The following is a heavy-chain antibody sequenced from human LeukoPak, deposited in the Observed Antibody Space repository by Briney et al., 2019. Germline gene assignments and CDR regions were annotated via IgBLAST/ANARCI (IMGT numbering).Heavy chain of an antibody. Sequence: ASVKVSCKASGYTFTSYDINWVRQATGQGLEWMGWMNPNSGNTGYAQKFQGRVTMTRNTSISTAYMELSSLRSEDTAVYYCARDYEATDIVATEGEYWGQGTLVTVSS. CDR3: ARDYEATDIVATEGEY. J-gene: IGHJ4*02. D-gene: IGHD5-12*01. CDR1: GYTFTSYD. V-gene: IGHV1-8*01. CDR2: MNPNSGNT.